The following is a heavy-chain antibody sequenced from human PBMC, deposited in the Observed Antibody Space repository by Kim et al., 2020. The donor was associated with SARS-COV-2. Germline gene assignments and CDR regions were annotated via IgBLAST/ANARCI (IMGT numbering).Heavy chain of an antibody. CDR2: INPSGGST. J-gene: IGHJ6*02. CDR1: GYTFTSYY. Sequence: ASVKVSCKASGYTFTSYYMHWVRQAPGQGLEWMGIINPSGGSTSYAQKFQGRVTMTRDTSTSTVYMELSSLRSEDTAVYYCARGDHVLLWFGEGLFGMDVWGQGTTVTVSS. V-gene: IGHV1-46*01. CDR3: ARGDHVLLWFGEGLFGMDV. D-gene: IGHD3-10*01.